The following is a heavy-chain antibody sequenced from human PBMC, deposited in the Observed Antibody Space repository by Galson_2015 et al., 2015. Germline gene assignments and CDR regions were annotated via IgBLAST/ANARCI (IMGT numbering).Heavy chain of an antibody. Sequence: SETLSLTCTVSGGSISSSSYYWGWIRQPPGKGLEWIGSIYYSGSTYYNPSLKSRVTISVDTSKNQFSLKLSSVTAADTAVYYCARQSPEMATITFGGQGTLVTVSS. J-gene: IGHJ4*02. V-gene: IGHV4-39*01. CDR1: GGSISSSSYY. CDR2: IYYSGST. CDR3: ARQSPEMATITF. D-gene: IGHD5-24*01.